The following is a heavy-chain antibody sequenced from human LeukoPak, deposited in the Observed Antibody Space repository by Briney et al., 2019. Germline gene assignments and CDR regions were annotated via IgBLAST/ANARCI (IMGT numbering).Heavy chain of an antibody. D-gene: IGHD3-16*02. CDR2: INPNSGGT. V-gene: IGHV1-2*02. CDR1: GYTFTGYY. Sequence: ASVKVSCKASGYTFTGYYMHWVRQAPGQGLEWMGWINPNSGGTNYAQKFQGRVTMTRDTSISTACMELSRLRSDDTAVYYCAGGDRPNDYYYYYYMDVWGKGTTVTVSS. J-gene: IGHJ6*03. CDR3: AGGDRPNDYYYYYYMDV.